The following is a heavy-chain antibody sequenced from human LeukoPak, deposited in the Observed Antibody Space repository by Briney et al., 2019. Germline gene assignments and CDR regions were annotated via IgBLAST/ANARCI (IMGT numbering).Heavy chain of an antibody. V-gene: IGHV1-24*01. J-gene: IGHJ3*02. CDR1: GYTLTELS. Sequence: ASVKVSCKVSGYTLTELSMHWVRQAPGKGLEWMGGFDPEDGETIYAQKFQGRLTMTEDTSTDTAYMELSSLRSEDTAVYYCASAPYHRHLDHDAFDIWGQGTMVTVSS. CDR3: ASAPYHRHLDHDAFDI. CDR2: FDPEDGET. D-gene: IGHD3-3*01.